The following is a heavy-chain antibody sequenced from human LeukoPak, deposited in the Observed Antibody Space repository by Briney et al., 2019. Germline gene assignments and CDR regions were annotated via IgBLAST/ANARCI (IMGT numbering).Heavy chain of an antibody. CDR1: GFTFDDHA. J-gene: IGHJ4*02. CDR3: AKDPTHFRVWDDYDNTRLNY. D-gene: IGHD3-22*01. CDR2: INWNSDSI. Sequence: PGRSLRLSCAVSGFTFDDHAMHWVRQVPGKGLGWVSGINWNSDSIVYADSVKGRFTTSRDNAKNSLYLQMNSLRAEDTAVYYCAKDPTHFRVWDDYDNTRLNYWGQGTLVTVSS. V-gene: IGHV3-9*01.